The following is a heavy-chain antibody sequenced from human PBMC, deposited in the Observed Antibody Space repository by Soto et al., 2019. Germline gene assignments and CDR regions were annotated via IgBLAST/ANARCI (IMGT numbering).Heavy chain of an antibody. CDR2: ISYDGSNK. V-gene: IGHV3-30*18. J-gene: IGHJ6*02. CDR3: AKDIPRRLTYYYYGMDV. Sequence: QVQLVESGGGVVQPGRSLRLSCAASGFTFSSYGMHWVRQAPGKGLEWVAVISYDGSNKYYADSVKGRFTISRDNSKNTLYLQMNSLRAEDTAVYYCAKDIPRRLTYYYYGMDVWGQGTTVTVSS. CDR1: GFTFSSYG.